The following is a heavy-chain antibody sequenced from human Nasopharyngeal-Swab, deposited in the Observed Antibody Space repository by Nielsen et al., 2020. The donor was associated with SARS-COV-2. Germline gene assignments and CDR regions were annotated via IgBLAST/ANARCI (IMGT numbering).Heavy chain of an antibody. Sequence: ASVKVSCKASGYTFTSYGISWVRQAPGQGLEWMGWISAYNGNTNYAQKLQGRVTMTTDTSTSTAYMELRSLRSDDTAVYYCASSLGYCSSTSCPRGWFDPWGQGTLVTVSP. CDR1: GYTFTSYG. D-gene: IGHD2-2*01. CDR3: ASSLGYCSSTSCPRGWFDP. J-gene: IGHJ5*02. CDR2: ISAYNGNT. V-gene: IGHV1-18*01.